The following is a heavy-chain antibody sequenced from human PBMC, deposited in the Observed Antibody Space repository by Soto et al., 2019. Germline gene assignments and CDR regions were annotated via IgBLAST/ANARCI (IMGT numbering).Heavy chain of an antibody. J-gene: IGHJ4*02. CDR3: ARDYTHIDRPRALGY. Sequence: ASVKVSCKASGYTFTSYGISWVRQAPGQGLEWMGWISAYNGNTNYAQKLQGRVTMTTDTSTSTAYMELRSLRSDDTAVYYCARDYTHIDRPRALGYWGQGTLVTVSS. CDR1: GYTFTSYG. CDR2: ISAYNGNT. V-gene: IGHV1-18*01. D-gene: IGHD2-21*01.